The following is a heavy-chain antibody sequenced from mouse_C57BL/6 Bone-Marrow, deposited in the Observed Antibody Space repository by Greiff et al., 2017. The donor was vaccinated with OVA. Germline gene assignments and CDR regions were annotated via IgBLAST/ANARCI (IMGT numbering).Heavy chain of an antibody. CDR2: IDPETGGT. J-gene: IGHJ2*01. V-gene: IGHV1-15*01. CDR1: GYTFTDYE. CDR3: TRFGGY. Sequence: QVHVKQSGAELVRPGASVTLSCKASGYTFTDYEMHWVKQTPVHGLEWIGAIDPETGGTASTQKFKGKAILTADKTSSTAYMELRSLTSEDSAVYYCTRFGGYWGQGTTLTVSS.